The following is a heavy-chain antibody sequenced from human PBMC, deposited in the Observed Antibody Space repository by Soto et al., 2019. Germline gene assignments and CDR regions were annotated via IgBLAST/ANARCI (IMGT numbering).Heavy chain of an antibody. CDR1: GFTFSNYW. Sequence: VGSLRLSCADSGFTFSNYWMNWVRQAPGKGLEWVANIKQDGSEKNYVDSVKGRFTISRDNAKNSLYLQMNSLSADDTAVFYCAKDGPDDSSGHFSFEYWGQGTLVTVSS. CDR3: AKDGPDDSSGHFSFEY. CDR2: IKQDGSEK. V-gene: IGHV3-7*03. J-gene: IGHJ4*02. D-gene: IGHD3-22*01.